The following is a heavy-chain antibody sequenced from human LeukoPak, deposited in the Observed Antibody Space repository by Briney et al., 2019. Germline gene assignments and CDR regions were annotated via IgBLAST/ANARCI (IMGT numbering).Heavy chain of an antibody. Sequence: GGSLRLSCTASGFTFDDYVMHWVRQAPGKGLEWVSLISGDGSGTYYADSVKGRFTISRDNAKNTLYLQMNSLRAEDTAVYYCARAMGFWSGYYYFDYWGQGTLVTVSS. D-gene: IGHD3-3*01. V-gene: IGHV3-43*02. CDR3: ARAMGFWSGYYYFDY. J-gene: IGHJ4*02. CDR2: ISGDGSGT. CDR1: GFTFDDYV.